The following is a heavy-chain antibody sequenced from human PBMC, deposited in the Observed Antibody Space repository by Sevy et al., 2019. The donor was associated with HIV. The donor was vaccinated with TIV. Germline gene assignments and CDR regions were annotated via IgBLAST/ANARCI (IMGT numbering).Heavy chain of an antibody. J-gene: IGHJ3*02. V-gene: IGHV1-69*05. CDR2: LIPIFRTS. CDR3: SRDRGPAAISGAFDI. D-gene: IGHD2-2*02. Sequence: SVKVSCKASGGNLHNYGINWVRQAPGQGLEWMGGLIPIFRTSTYAQNFRGRITFATDEATSTFYLEMSSLRADDTAVYYCSRDRGPAAISGAFDIWGQGTMVTVSS. CDR1: GGNLHNYG.